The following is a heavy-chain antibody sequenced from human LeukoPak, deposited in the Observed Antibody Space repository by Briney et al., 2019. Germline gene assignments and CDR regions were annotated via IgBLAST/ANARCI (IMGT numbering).Heavy chain of an antibody. CDR2: LYWNDDK. Sequence: SGPTLAKPTHTLTLTCTFSGFSLSTRGVGAGWIRQPSGEALEWLALLYWNDDKRYSPSLTSRPTITKESSKNQVDPTMSNSDPVGTATYYCARSRPFSGYLFDYWGQGTLVTVSS. J-gene: IGHJ4*02. CDR1: GFSLSTRGVG. CDR3: ARSRPFSGYLFDY. D-gene: IGHD3-22*01. V-gene: IGHV2-5*01.